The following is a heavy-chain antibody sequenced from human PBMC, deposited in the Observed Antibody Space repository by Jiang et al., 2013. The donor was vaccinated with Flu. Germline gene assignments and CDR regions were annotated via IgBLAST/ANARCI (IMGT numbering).Heavy chain of an antibody. CDR2: VYTSGST. CDR1: GGSISSGSYY. J-gene: IGHJ5*02. Sequence: KPSQTLSLTCTVSGGSISSGSYYWSWIRQPAGKGLEWIGRVYTSGSTNYNPSLKSRVTMSIDTSKNQFSLNLSSVTAADTAVYYCARGYCSDNTCRNNWFDPWGQGTLVTVSS. D-gene: IGHD2-15*01. V-gene: IGHV4-61*02. CDR3: ARGYCSDNTCRNNWFDP.